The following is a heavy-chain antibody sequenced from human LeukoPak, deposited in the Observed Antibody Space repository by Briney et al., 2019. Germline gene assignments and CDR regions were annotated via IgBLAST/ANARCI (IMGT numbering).Heavy chain of an antibody. D-gene: IGHD3-9*01. CDR1: GLSFSVHA. J-gene: IGHJ4*02. V-gene: IGHV3-23*01. CDR3: ATDYTTGYFPF. Sequence: GASLRLACLASGLSFSVHAMSWVRQAPGRGLEWVSTISSAGDVTFHAGSVKGRFAIFRDNSKNTLYLQMATLRVEDTAIYYCATDYTTGYFPFWGPGTLVTVSS. CDR2: ISSAGDVT.